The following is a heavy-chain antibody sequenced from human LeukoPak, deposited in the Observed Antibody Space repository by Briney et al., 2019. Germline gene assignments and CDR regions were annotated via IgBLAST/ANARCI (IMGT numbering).Heavy chain of an antibody. J-gene: IGHJ1*01. CDR3: ARGDGYNDAEYLQH. CDR1: GFTFADYS. Sequence: PGRSLTLSCAGSGFTFADYSMGWLRQAPGKGLEWVAVIWYDGSNKYYGDSVKGRFTISRDNSKKTLYLQMNSLRVEDTAVYYCARGDGYNDAEYLQHWGQGTLVTVS. D-gene: IGHD5-24*01. CDR2: IWYDGSNK. V-gene: IGHV3-33*01.